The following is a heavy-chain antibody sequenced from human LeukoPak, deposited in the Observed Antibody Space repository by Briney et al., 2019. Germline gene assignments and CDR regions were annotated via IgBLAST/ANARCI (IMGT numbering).Heavy chain of an antibody. V-gene: IGHV3-7*01. D-gene: IGHD5-12*01. CDR2: MKQDGSEK. CDR1: GLYFSNYW. Sequence: GGSLTLSCAVSGLYFSNYWMSWVRQAPGKGLEWVANMKQDGSEKYFVDSVRGRFTISRDNGKNSLCLQMNSLRVEDTAVYYCARDAGHTGYDLLDYWGQGTLVTVSS. J-gene: IGHJ4*02. CDR3: ARDAGHTGYDLLDY.